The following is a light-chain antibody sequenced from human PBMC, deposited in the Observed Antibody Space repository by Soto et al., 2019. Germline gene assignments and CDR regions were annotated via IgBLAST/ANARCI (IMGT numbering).Light chain of an antibody. CDR3: LQSYSTPYT. V-gene: IGKV1-39*01. J-gene: IGKJ2*01. CDR1: QIIGTY. CDR2: GAS. Sequence: DIQMTQSPSSLSASVGDRVTITCRASQIIGTYLSWYQQKPGKAPKVLIYGASSLQSGVPSRFSGSGSGTDFTLTISSLQPEDFATYYCLQSYSTPYTFGQGTKLEIK.